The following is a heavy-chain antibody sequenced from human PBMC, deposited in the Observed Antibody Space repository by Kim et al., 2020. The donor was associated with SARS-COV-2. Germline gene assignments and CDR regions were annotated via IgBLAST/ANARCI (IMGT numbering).Heavy chain of an antibody. Sequence: GGSLRLSCTASGFTFSDYYMSWIRQAPGKGLEWVSYISSSGSTIYYADSVKGRFTISRDNAKNSLYLQMNSLRAEDTAVYYCVATGFNYYGMDVWGQGTTVTVSS. J-gene: IGHJ6*02. V-gene: IGHV3-11*04. D-gene: IGHD3-10*01. CDR2: ISSSGSTI. CDR1: GFTFSDYY. CDR3: VATGFNYYGMDV.